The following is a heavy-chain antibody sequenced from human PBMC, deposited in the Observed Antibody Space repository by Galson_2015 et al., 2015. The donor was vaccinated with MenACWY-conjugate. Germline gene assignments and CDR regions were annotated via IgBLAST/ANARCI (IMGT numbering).Heavy chain of an antibody. V-gene: IGHV6-1*01. CDR1: GDSVSRNSAA. CDR3: GREFYGMDV. Sequence: CAISGDSVSRNSAAGNWIRQSPSRGLEWLGRTYHRSKWFNEYAASVKSRITINADTSKNQFSLQLNSVTPEDTAVYYCGREFYGMDVWGRGTTVTVSS. J-gene: IGHJ6*02. CDR2: TYHRSKWFN.